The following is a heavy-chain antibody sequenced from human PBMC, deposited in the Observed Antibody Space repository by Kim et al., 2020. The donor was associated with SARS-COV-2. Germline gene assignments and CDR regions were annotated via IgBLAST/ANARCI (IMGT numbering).Heavy chain of an antibody. CDR3: ESPHSSSAFYYGMDV. CDR2: IIPIFGTA. Sequence: SVKVSCKASGCTFSSYAISWVRQAPGQGLEWMGGIIPIFGTANYAQKFQGRVTITADESTSTAYMELSSLRSEDTAVYYCESPHSSSAFYYGMDVWGQGTTVTVSS. CDR1: GCTFSSYA. V-gene: IGHV1-69*13. D-gene: IGHD6-6*01. J-gene: IGHJ6*02.